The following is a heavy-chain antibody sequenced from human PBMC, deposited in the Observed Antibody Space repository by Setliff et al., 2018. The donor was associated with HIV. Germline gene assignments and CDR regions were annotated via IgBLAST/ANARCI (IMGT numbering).Heavy chain of an antibody. Sequence: SETLSLTCTVSGGSISSGSYYWGWIRQPPGKGLEWIGSIYYSGSTSYNPSLKSRVTISVDTSKDQFSLRLSSVTAADTAVYYCARERYAGGAFDIWGQGTMVTVSS. V-gene: IGHV4-39*07. CDR3: ARERYAGGAFDI. CDR2: IYYSGST. D-gene: IGHD3-9*01. J-gene: IGHJ3*02. CDR1: GGSISSGSYY.